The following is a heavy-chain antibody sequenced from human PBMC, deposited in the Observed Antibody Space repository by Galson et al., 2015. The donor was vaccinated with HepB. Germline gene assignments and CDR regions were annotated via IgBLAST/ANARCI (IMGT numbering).Heavy chain of an antibody. CDR2: ISGGGGST. D-gene: IGHD1-1*01. CDR3: AKDSNNSPGWYFDY. CDR1: GFTFSNYA. V-gene: IGHV3-23*01. Sequence: SLRLSCAASGFTFSNYAMTWVRQAPGKGLEWVSSISGGGGSTNYADSVTGRFTISRDNFKNTLYLHINSLRAEDTAIYYCAKDSNNSPGWYFDYWGQGTLVTVSS. J-gene: IGHJ4*02.